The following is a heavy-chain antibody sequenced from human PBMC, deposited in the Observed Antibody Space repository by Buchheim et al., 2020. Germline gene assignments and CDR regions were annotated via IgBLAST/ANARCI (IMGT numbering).Heavy chain of an antibody. CDR2: IKQDGSEK. V-gene: IGHV3-7*03. J-gene: IGHJ4*02. CDR3: ARELYDSSGRIDY. CDR1: GSTFSSYW. D-gene: IGHD3-22*01. Sequence: EVQLVESGGGLVQPGGSLRLSCAASGSTFSSYWMSWVRQAPGKGLEWVANIKQDGSEKYYVDSVKGRFTISRDNAKNSLYLQMNSLRAEDTAVYYCARELYDSSGRIDYWGQGTL.